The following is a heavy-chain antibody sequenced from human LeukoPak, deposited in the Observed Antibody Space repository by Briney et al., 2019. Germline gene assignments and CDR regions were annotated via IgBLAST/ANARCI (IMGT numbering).Heavy chain of an antibody. V-gene: IGHV5-51*01. J-gene: IGHJ4*02. CDR3: ATSESQTRFDF. CDR1: GYSFTTYW. D-gene: IGHD1/OR15-1a*01. Sequence: GESLKISCKGSGYSFTTYWIAWVRQMPGKGLEWMGIIFPGDSDTTYSPSFEGQVTISADKSINTAYLQWSSLKASDTAMYYCATSESQTRFDFWGQGTLVTVSS. CDR2: IFPGDSDT.